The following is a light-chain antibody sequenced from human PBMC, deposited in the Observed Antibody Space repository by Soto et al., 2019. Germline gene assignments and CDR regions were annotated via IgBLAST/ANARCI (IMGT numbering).Light chain of an antibody. Sequence: EIVLTQSPGTLSLSPGERATLSCRASQSVSSSYLAWYQQKPGQAPRLLIYGASSRATGIPDRFSGSGSGTDFTLTISRLEPEYFAVYYCQHYGSSPTFGQGTKVEIK. J-gene: IGKJ1*01. V-gene: IGKV3-20*01. CDR3: QHYGSSPT. CDR2: GAS. CDR1: QSVSSSY.